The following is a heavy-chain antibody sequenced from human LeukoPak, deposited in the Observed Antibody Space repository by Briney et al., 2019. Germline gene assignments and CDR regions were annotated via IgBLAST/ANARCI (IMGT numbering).Heavy chain of an antibody. CDR3: TRGRSYCGGDCYLDAFDI. D-gene: IGHD2-21*02. Sequence: GGSLRLSCVASGFTFSRYEMHWVRQAPGKGLEWVSYISSGGTAIYYADSVKGRFTISRDNAKNSLYLQMNSLRAEDTAVYYCTRGRSYCGGDCYLDAFDIWGQGTIVNGFS. V-gene: IGHV3-48*03. CDR1: GFTFSRYE. CDR2: ISSGGTAI. J-gene: IGHJ3*02.